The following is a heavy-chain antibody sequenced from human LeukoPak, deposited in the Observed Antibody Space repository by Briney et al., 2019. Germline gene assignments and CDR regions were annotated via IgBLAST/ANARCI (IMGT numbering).Heavy chain of an antibody. CDR2: IIPILGIA. V-gene: IGHV1-69*10. Sequence: VKVSCKASGGTFSSYAISWVRQAPGQGLEWMGRIIPILGIANYAQKFQGRVTITADKSTSTAYMELSSPRSEDTAVYYCARDATYGPKRFDPWGQGTLVTVSS. CDR3: ARDATYGPKRFDP. J-gene: IGHJ5*02. CDR1: GGTFSSYA. D-gene: IGHD3-10*01.